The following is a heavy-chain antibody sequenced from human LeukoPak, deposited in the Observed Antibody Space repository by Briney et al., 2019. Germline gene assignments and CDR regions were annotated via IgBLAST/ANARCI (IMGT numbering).Heavy chain of an antibody. V-gene: IGHV3-30*04. CDR1: GFTFSSYA. CDR3: ARGGGRYFDWPQTDAFDI. Sequence: PGGSLRLSCAASGFTFSSYAMHWVRQAPGKGLEWVAVISYDGSNKYYADSVKGRFTISRDNSKNTLYLQMNSLRAEDTAVYYCARGGGRYFDWPQTDAFDIWGQGTMVTVSS. CDR2: ISYDGSNK. D-gene: IGHD3-9*01. J-gene: IGHJ3*02.